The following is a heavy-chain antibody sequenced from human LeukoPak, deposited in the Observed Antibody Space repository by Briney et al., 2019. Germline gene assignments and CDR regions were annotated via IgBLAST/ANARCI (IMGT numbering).Heavy chain of an antibody. CDR2: IYTSGST. J-gene: IGHJ4*02. Sequence: RPSETLSLTCTVSGGSISSGSYYWSWIRQPAGKGLEWIGRIYTSGSTNYNPSLKSRVTISVDKSKNQFSLKLSSVTAADTAVYYCARDKAALHQLDYWGQGTLVTVSS. CDR1: GGSISSGSYY. D-gene: IGHD6-13*01. CDR3: ARDKAALHQLDY. V-gene: IGHV4-61*02.